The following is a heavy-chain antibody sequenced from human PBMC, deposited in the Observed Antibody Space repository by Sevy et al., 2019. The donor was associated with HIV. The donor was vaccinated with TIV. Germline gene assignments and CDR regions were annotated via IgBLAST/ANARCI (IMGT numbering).Heavy chain of an antibody. Sequence: GGSLRLSCAASGFTFTSYAMSWVRQTPGKGLEWVSGLSGGGGSPFYADSVKGRFTISRDNSKNTLYLQMNRLRAEDTALYYCAKDRIWELGDAFDIWGQGTMVTVSS. V-gene: IGHV3-23*01. CDR2: LSGGGGSP. CDR1: GFTFTSYA. J-gene: IGHJ3*02. D-gene: IGHD1-26*01. CDR3: AKDRIWELGDAFDI.